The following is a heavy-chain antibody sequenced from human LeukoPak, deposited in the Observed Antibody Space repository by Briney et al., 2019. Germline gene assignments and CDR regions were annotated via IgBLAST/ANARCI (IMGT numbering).Heavy chain of an antibody. D-gene: IGHD6-19*01. Sequence: GGSLRLSCAASGFTFSSYEMNWVRQAPGKGLEWVSYIGSGGGTRYYADSVKGRFTISRDNGKYSLYLQMNRLRAEDTAVYYCASFPSSGWYVSGNDFWGQGTLVTVSS. CDR2: IGSGGGTR. J-gene: IGHJ4*02. CDR3: ASFPSSGWYVSGNDF. V-gene: IGHV3-48*03. CDR1: GFTFSSYE.